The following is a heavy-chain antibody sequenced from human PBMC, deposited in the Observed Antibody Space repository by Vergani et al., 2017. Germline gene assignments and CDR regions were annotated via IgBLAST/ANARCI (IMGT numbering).Heavy chain of an antibody. V-gene: IGHV3-23*01. CDR1: GFTFSSYA. CDR2: ISGSGGST. CDR3: AREDLGYCSSTSCYSPYYYYGMDV. D-gene: IGHD2-2*02. J-gene: IGHJ6*02. Sequence: EVQLLESGGGLVQPGGSLRLSCAASGFTFSSYAMSWVRQAPGKGLEWVSAISGSGGSTYYADSVKGRFTISRDNAKNSLYLQMNSLRAEDTAVYYCAREDLGYCSSTSCYSPYYYYGMDVWGQGTTVTVSS.